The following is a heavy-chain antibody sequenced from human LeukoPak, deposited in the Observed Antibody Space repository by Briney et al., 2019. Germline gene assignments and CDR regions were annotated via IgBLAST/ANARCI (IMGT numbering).Heavy chain of an antibody. D-gene: IGHD3-22*01. J-gene: IGHJ4*02. CDR2: IRSDGSDA. CDR3: ARHVVAVGFDY. Sequence: GGSLRLSCAASGFSFSETWMHWVRQVPGKGLVRVSRIRSDGSDARYADSVKGRFTISRDNAKNSLYLQMNSLRAEDTAVYYCARHVVAVGFDYWGQGTLVTVSS. V-gene: IGHV3-74*01. CDR1: GFSFSETW.